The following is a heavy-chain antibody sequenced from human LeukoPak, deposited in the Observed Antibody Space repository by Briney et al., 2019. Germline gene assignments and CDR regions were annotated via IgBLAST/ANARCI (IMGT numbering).Heavy chain of an antibody. CDR1: GYTFIGYY. D-gene: IGHD3-10*01. CDR3: ARAYGSRAGGDY. V-gene: IGHV1-2*02. CDR2: INPNTGVT. J-gene: IGHJ4*02. Sequence: ASVKVSCKASGYTFIGYYMHWVRQAPGQGLEWMGWINPNTGVTNFAQKFQGRVTMTGDTSLSTAYMDLSRLRSDDTAVYYCARAYGSRAGGDYWGQGTLVTVSS.